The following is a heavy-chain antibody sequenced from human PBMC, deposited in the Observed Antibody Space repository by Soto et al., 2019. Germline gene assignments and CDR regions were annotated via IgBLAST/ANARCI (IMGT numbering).Heavy chain of an antibody. D-gene: IGHD2-15*01. Sequence: ASVKVSCKASGDTLTDFSMHWVRQAPGQRPEWMGWLSVGNGDTKYSQKFQGRVTITRDTSARTAYMELSNLRSEDTAVYYCATSEGDCGGGSCYNYFYYYGMDVWGQGTTVTVS. CDR1: GDTLTDFS. CDR3: ATSEGDCGGGSCYNYFYYYGMDV. V-gene: IGHV1-3*01. CDR2: LSVGNGDT. J-gene: IGHJ6*02.